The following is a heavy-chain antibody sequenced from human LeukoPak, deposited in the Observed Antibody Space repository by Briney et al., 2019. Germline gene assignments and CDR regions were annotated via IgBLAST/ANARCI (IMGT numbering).Heavy chain of an antibody. CDR3: AKDRDSRGRPNWFDP. CDR2: ISGSGGST. CDR1: GFTVSSNY. Sequence: SGGSLRLSCAASGFTVSSNYMSWVRQAPGKGLEWVSAISGSGGSTYYADSVKGRFTISRDNSKNTLYLQMNSLRAEDTAVYYCAKDRDSRGRPNWFDPWGQGTLVTVSS. D-gene: IGHD3-22*01. V-gene: IGHV3-23*01. J-gene: IGHJ5*02.